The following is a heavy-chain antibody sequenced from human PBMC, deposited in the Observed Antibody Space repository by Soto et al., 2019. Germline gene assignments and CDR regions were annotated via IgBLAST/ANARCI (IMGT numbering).Heavy chain of an antibody. D-gene: IGHD5-18*01. CDR3: ARPSGYSYVSSGFDY. CDR2: IYYSGST. CDR1: GGSISSSSYY. J-gene: IGHJ4*02. Sequence: SETLSLTCTVSGGSISSSSYYWGWIRQPPGKGLEWIGSIYYSGSTYYNPSLKSRVTISVDTSKNQFSLKLSSVTAADTAVYYCARPSGYSYVSSGFDYWGQGTLVTVSS. V-gene: IGHV4-39*01.